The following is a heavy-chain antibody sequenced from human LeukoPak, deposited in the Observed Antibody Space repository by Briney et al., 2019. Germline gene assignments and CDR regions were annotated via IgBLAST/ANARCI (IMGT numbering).Heavy chain of an antibody. V-gene: IGHV4-39*01. J-gene: IGHJ4*02. CDR1: GDSISSSTYY. Sequence: SGTLSLTCTVSGDSISSSTYYWGWIRQSPGKGLEWIGSISYSGTAYYNPPLRGRITMSVDTSKNQFSLRLSSVTAADTALYYCARRFYNDYASEDWGQGALVTVSS. CDR2: ISYSGTA. CDR3: ARRFYNDYASED. D-gene: IGHD3-16*01.